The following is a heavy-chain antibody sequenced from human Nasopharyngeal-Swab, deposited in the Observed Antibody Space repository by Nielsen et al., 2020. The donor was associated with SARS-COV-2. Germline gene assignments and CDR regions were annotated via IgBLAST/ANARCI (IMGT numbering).Heavy chain of an antibody. Sequence: ASVKVSCKASGYTFTSYDISWVRQAPGQGLEWMGWISAYNGNTNYAQKLQGRVTMTTDTSTSTAYMELRSLRSDDTAVYYCARVAGRVYDYVWGSYRYTGNFDYWGQGTLVTVSS. V-gene: IGHV1-18*01. CDR2: ISAYNGNT. D-gene: IGHD3-16*02. J-gene: IGHJ4*02. CDR3: ARVAGRVYDYVWGSYRYTGNFDY. CDR1: GYTFTSYD.